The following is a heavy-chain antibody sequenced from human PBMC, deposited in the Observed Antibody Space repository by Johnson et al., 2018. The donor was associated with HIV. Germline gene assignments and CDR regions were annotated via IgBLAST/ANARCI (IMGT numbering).Heavy chain of an antibody. CDR1: GFTFSSYA. CDR3: AREKQNYYDSSGYAFDI. D-gene: IGHD3-22*01. V-gene: IGHV3-30-3*01. J-gene: IGHJ3*02. CDR2: ISYDGSNK. Sequence: QVQLVESGGGVVQPGRSLRLSCAASGFTFSSYAMHWVCQAPGKGLEWVAVISYDGSNKYYADSVKGRFTISRDNSKNTLYLQMNSLRAEDTAVYYCAREKQNYYDSSGYAFDIWGQGTMVTVSS.